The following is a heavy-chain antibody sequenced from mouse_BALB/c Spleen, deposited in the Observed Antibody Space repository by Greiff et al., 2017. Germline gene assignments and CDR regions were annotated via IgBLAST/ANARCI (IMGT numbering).Heavy chain of an antibody. D-gene: IGHD4-1*01. CDR2: ISSGGSYT. CDR3: TRDNWDY. CDR1: GFTFSSYT. Sequence: EVQRVESGGGLVKPGGSLKLSCAASGFTFSSYTMSWVRQTPEKRLEWVATISSGGSYTYYPDSVKGRFTISRDNAKNTLYLQMSSLKSEDTAMYYCTRDNWDYWGQGTTLTVSS. V-gene: IGHV5-6-4*01. J-gene: IGHJ2*01.